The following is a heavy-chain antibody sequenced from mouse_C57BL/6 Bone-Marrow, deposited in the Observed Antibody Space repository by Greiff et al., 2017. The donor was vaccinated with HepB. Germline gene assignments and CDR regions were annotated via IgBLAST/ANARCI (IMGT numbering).Heavy chain of an antibody. CDR2: INPGSGGT. CDR3: AKGGFDY. Sequence: QVQLKESGAELVRPGTSVKVSCKASGYAFTNYLIEWVKQRPGQGLEWIGVINPGSGGTNFNEKFKGKATLTADKSSSTAYMQLSSLTSEDSAVYFCAKGGFDYWGQGTTLTVSS. CDR1: GYAFTNYL. V-gene: IGHV1-54*01. J-gene: IGHJ2*01.